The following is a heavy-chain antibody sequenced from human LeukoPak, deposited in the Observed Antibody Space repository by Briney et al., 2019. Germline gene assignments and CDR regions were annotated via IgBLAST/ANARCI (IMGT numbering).Heavy chain of an antibody. V-gene: IGHV3-9*01. Sequence: GGSLRLSCAASGFTFDDYAMHWVRQAPGKGLEWVSGISWNSGSIGYADSVKGRFTISRDNAKNSLYLQMNSPRAEDTALYYCAKARSSSSSEAYFDYWGQGTLVTVSS. CDR2: ISWNSGSI. D-gene: IGHD6-6*01. J-gene: IGHJ4*02. CDR1: GFTFDDYA. CDR3: AKARSSSSSEAYFDY.